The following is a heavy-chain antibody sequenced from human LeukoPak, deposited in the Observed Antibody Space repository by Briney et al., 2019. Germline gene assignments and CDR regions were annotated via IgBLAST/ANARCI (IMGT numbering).Heavy chain of an antibody. Sequence: SETLSLTCTDSGGSIRSYYWSWIRQPPGKGLGWIGYIFYSGRANYNPSLKSQVTISVDTSKNQISLKLTSVTAADTAVYYCARVYYSNSYDYWYFDLWGRGTLVTVSS. CDR1: GGSIRSYY. J-gene: IGHJ2*01. D-gene: IGHD6-13*01. CDR2: IFYSGRA. V-gene: IGHV4-59*01. CDR3: ARVYYSNSYDYWYFDL.